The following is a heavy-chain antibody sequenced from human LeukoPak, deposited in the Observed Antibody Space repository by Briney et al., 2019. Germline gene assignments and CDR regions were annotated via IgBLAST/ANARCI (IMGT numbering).Heavy chain of an antibody. CDR3: AKVPPYSSGYYFDY. V-gene: IGHV3-9*01. CDR1: GFTFDDYA. Sequence: GGSLRLSCAASGFTFDDYAMHWVRQAPGKGLEWVSGISWNSGSIGYADSVKGRFTISRDNAKNSLYLQMNSLRAEDTAVYYCAKVPPYSSGYYFDYWGQGTLVTVSS. D-gene: IGHD3-22*01. CDR2: ISWNSGSI. J-gene: IGHJ4*02.